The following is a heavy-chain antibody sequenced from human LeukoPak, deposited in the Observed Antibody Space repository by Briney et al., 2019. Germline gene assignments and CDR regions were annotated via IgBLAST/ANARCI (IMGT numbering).Heavy chain of an antibody. J-gene: IGHJ4*02. CDR2: IYYSGST. CDR1: GDSIISGDFY. CDR3: ARHYYAVNY. Sequence: SQTLSLTCTVSGDSIISGDFYWSWIRQPPGKGLEWIGYIYYSGSTSYNPSLKSRVAISVDTSKNQFSLKLSSVTAAGTAVYYCARHYYAVNYWGQGTLVTVSS. D-gene: IGHD3-3*01. V-gene: IGHV4-30-4*01.